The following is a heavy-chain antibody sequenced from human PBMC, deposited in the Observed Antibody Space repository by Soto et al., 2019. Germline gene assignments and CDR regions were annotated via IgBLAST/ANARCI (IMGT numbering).Heavy chain of an antibody. CDR1: GFTFSLYS. V-gene: IGHV3-48*02. Sequence: EVQLVESGGGLVQPGGSLRLSCAASGFTFSLYSMSWVRQAPGKGLEWVSYISRSSTGIHYAYSVKGRFTISRDDATNSMHLQMNSLRDGYTAVYYFARAVTWGVDVWGQGTTVSISS. CDR3: ARAVTWGVDV. CDR2: ISRSSTGI. D-gene: IGHD3-10*01. J-gene: IGHJ6*02.